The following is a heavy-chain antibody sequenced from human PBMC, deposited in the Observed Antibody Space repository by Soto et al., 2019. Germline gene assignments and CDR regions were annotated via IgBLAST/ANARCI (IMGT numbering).Heavy chain of an antibody. CDR3: ARHGYGCSGGSCRAYYFDY. CDR1: GGSFISYY. J-gene: IGHJ4*02. Sequence: QVQLQESGPGLVKPSETLSLTCTVSGGSFISYYWSWIRQPPGKGLEWIGYIYYTGSTDYNPSLKSRVTISVVTSKNQFSLNLSSVTAADTAVYYCARHGYGCSGGSCRAYYFDYWGQGTLVTVSS. V-gene: IGHV4-59*08. D-gene: IGHD2-15*01. CDR2: IYYTGST.